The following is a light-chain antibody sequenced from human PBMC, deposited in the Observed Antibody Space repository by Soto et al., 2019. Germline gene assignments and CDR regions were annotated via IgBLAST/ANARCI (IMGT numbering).Light chain of an antibody. CDR3: QRYGSLPYT. CDR1: QSVSSSY. CDR2: DAS. J-gene: IGKJ2*01. Sequence: DIVLTQSPGTLSLSPGEGATLSCRASQSVSSSYLAWYQQKPGKAPRLLIYDASSRATGIPDRFSGSGSGTDFTLTISRLEPEDFAVYYCQRYGSLPYTFDQGTKLEIK. V-gene: IGKV3-20*01.